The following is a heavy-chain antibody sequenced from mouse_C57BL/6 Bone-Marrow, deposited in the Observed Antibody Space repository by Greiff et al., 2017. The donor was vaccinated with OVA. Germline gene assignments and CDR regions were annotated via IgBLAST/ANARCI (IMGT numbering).Heavy chain of an antibody. CDR2: ISSGGSYT. Sequence: VQLQQSGGDLVKPGGSLKLSCAASGFTFSSYGMSWVRQTPDKRLEWVATISSGGSYTSYPDSVKGRFPISSDSAKNTMYLQMGSLKSEDTAMYDCARHPDWAIFAYWGQGTLVTVSA. V-gene: IGHV5-6*01. J-gene: IGHJ3*01. CDR3: ARHPDWAIFAY. CDR1: GFTFSSYG. D-gene: IGHD4-1*01.